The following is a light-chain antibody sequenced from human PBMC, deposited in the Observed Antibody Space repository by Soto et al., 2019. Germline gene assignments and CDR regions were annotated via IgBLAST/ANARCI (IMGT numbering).Light chain of an antibody. Sequence: EVVLTQSPGTLSLSPGERATLSCRALQGVASNYLAWYQQKLGQSPRLLIYGASSRASGVPDRFSGSGSGTDFTLTISRLEPEDFEVYYCQQYGSSPWTSGQGTKVEIK. CDR1: QGVASNY. CDR2: GAS. J-gene: IGKJ1*01. CDR3: QQYGSSPWT. V-gene: IGKV3-20*01.